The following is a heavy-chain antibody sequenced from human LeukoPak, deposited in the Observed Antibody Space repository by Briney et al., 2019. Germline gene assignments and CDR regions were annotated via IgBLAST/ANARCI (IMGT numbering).Heavy chain of an antibody. CDR1: GGSISSYY. V-gene: IGHV4-59*08. CDR2: ISDIGSI. CDR3: AGHHPRNTVDF. Sequence: SETLSLTCTVSGGSISSYYWSLIRQPPGKGLEWIAYISDIGSINYNPSLRSRVTISLDTSKNQFSLKLSSVTAADTAVYYCAGHHPRNTVDFWGQGTLVTVSS. J-gene: IGHJ4*02. D-gene: IGHD2/OR15-2a*01.